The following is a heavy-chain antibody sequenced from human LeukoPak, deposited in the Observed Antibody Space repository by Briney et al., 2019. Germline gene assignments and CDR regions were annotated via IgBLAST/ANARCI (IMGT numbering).Heavy chain of an antibody. D-gene: IGHD1-1*01. CDR1: GSPFTSYD. CDR2: MNPNSGNT. CDR3: AVGGATGTTGDYFDY. Sequence: GASVKVSCKASGSPFTSYDINWVRPATGQGLEWMGWMNPNSGNTGYSQKLQGRVTMTRNTSISTAYMEVSRLRSEDTAVYYCAVGGATGTTGDYFDYWGQGTLVTVSS. V-gene: IGHV1-8*01. J-gene: IGHJ4*02.